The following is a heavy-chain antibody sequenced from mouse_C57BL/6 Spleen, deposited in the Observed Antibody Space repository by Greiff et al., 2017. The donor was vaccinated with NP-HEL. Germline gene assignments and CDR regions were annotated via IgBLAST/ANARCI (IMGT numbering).Heavy chain of an antibody. Sequence: EVQLQQSGAELVRPGASVKLSCTASGFNIKDDYMHWVKQRPEQGLEWIGWIDPENGDTEYASKFQGKATITADTSSNTAYLQLSSLTSEDTAVYYCRGFITTVVARNWFAYWGQGTLVTVSA. CDR3: RGFITTVVARNWFAY. CDR2: IDPENGDT. V-gene: IGHV14-4*01. CDR1: GFNIKDDY. J-gene: IGHJ3*01. D-gene: IGHD1-1*01.